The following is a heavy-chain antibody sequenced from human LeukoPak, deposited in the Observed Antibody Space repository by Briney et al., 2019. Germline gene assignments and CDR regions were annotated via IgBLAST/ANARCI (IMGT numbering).Heavy chain of an antibody. Sequence: ASVKVSCKASGYTFTGYYMHWVRQAPGQGLEWMGWINPNSGGTNYAQKFQGRVTMTRDTSISTAYMELSRLRSDDTAVYYCARATAFLLWFGELMGAFDIWGQGTMVTDSS. CDR3: ARATAFLLWFGELMGAFDI. V-gene: IGHV1-2*02. CDR1: GYTFTGYY. D-gene: IGHD3-10*01. J-gene: IGHJ3*02. CDR2: INPNSGGT.